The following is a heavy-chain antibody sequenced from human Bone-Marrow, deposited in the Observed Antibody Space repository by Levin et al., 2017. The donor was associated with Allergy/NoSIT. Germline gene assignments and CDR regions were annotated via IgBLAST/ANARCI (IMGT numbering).Heavy chain of an antibody. CDR1: GYTLSGYY. D-gene: IGHD3-9*01. J-gene: IGHJ5*02. CDR2: INPNNGDT. Sequence: ASVKVSCTASGYTLSGYYIHWVRQVPGQGLEWMGWINPNNGDTKNAQTFQGRVTMTTDTSISTAYMELSSLRSDDTALYYCARIRLRYTGPYDLWGQGTLITVSS. CDR3: ARIRLRYTGPYDL. V-gene: IGHV1-2*02.